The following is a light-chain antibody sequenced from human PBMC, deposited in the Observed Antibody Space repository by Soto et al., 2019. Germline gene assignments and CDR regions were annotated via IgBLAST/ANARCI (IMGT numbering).Light chain of an antibody. CDR1: QTIAIF. CDR2: AAS. V-gene: IGKV1-39*01. J-gene: IGKJ4*01. CDR3: QQSYSDSLT. Sequence: DIQMTQSPSSLAASVGDRVTITCRASQTIAIFVNWYQKKPGEAPMLLIYAASNLQSGVPSRFSGSGSGTDFTLTITSLQPEDVATYDCQQSYSDSLTFGGGTKVEI.